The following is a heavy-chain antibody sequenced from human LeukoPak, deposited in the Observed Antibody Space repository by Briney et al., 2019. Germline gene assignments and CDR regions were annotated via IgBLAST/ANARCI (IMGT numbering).Heavy chain of an antibody. CDR1: GGTFSSYA. V-gene: IGHV1-69*05. CDR2: IIPIFGTA. Sequence: APVKASCKASGGTFSSYAISRVRQAPGQGLKWMGGIIPIFGTANYAQKFQGRVTITTDESTSTAYMELSSLRSEDTAVYYCAREGCGSSCPYYYYYMDVWGKGTTVTVSS. CDR3: AREGCGSSCPYYYYYMDV. D-gene: IGHD6-13*01. J-gene: IGHJ6*03.